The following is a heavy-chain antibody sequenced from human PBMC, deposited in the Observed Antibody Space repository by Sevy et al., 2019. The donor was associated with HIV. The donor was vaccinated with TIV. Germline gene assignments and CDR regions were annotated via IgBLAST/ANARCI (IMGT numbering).Heavy chain of an antibody. CDR3: TRDGGGDYFDY. CDR1: GFTFRRYA. Sequence: GGSLRLSCAASGFTFRRYAMHWVRQAPGQGLKSVAVISYDGGKTYHADSVKGRFTISRDNSENTLYLQMNSLRAEDTAVYYCTRDGGGDYFDYWGLGTLVTVSS. J-gene: IGHJ4*02. V-gene: IGHV3-30*04. CDR2: ISYDGGKT. D-gene: IGHD2-15*01.